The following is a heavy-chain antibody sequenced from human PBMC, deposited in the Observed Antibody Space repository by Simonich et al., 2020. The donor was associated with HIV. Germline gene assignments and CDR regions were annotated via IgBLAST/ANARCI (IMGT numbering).Heavy chain of an antibody. D-gene: IGHD3-3*01. V-gene: IGHV4-34*01. CDR1: GGSFSGYY. J-gene: IGHJ4*02. CDR3: ARRDRELILYFDY. Sequence: QVQLQQWGAGLLKPSETLSLTCAVYGGSFSGYYWSWIRQPPGKGLDWIGEINHSEITNYNSSFNSRATISVDKSKNQFSLKLSSVTAADTAIYYCARRDRELILYFDYWGQGNLVTVSS. CDR2: INHSEIT.